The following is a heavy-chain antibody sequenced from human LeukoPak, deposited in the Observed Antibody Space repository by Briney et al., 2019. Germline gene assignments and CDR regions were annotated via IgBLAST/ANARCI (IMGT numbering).Heavy chain of an antibody. V-gene: IGHV5-51*01. CDR3: ARQVLLGSIAAAPDY. CDR2: IYPGDSDT. J-gene: IGHJ4*02. Sequence: GESLKISCKGSGYSFTSYWISWVRQLPGKGLEWMGIIYPGDSDTRYSPSFQGQVTISADKSISTAYLQWSSLKASDTAMYYCARQVLLGSIAAAPDYWGQGTLVTVSS. CDR1: GYSFTSYW. D-gene: IGHD6-13*01.